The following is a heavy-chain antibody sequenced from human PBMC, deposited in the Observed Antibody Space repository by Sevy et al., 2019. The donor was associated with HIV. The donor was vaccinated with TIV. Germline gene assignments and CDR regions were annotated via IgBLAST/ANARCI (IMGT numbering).Heavy chain of an antibody. V-gene: IGHV3-7*01. J-gene: IGHJ5*02. CDR1: GFTFSSYW. CDR3: ARVVEGYDFWSGHSTKGWFDP. Sequence: GGSLRLSCAASGFTFSSYWMSWVRQAPGKGLEWVANIKQDGSEKYYVDSVKGRFTISRDNAKNSLYLQMNSLRAEDTAVYYCARVVEGYDFWSGHSTKGWFDPWGQGTLVTVSS. D-gene: IGHD3-3*01. CDR2: IKQDGSEK.